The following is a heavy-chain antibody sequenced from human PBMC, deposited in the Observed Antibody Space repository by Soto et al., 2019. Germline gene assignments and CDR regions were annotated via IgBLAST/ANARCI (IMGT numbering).Heavy chain of an antibody. CDR1: GGSISSSSYY. J-gene: IGHJ4*02. D-gene: IGHD4-4*01. V-gene: IGHV4-39*07. Sequence: SETLSLTSPVSGGSISSSSYYWGWIRQPPGKGLEWIASIYYSGITYYNPSLKSRVTISVDTSKNQFSLKLSSVTAADTAVYYCARRRFVTHYFDYWGQGTLVTVSS. CDR3: ARRRFVTHYFDY. CDR2: IYYSGIT.